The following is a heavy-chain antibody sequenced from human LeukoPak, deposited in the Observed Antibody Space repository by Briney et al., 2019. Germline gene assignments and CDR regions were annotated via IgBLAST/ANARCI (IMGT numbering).Heavy chain of an antibody. V-gene: IGHV3-30*18. CDR1: GLTFSNFG. CDR2: ISYDRSDQ. Sequence: GRSLRLSCAASGLTFSNFGMHWARQAPGKGLEWVAVISYDRSDQYYIDSVKGRFTISRDNSKNTLYLQMNSLRAEDTAVYYCAKGGHYDSSGYFGPSGYWGQGTLVTVSS. J-gene: IGHJ4*02. CDR3: AKGGHYDSSGYFGPSGY. D-gene: IGHD3-22*01.